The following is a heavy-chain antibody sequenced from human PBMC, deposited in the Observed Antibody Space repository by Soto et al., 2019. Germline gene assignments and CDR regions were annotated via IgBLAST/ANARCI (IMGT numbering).Heavy chain of an antibody. CDR1: GFIFSSYA. CDR3: TRADLTVTMSVFDP. V-gene: IGHV3-30-3*01. J-gene: IGHJ5*02. D-gene: IGHD4-17*01. Sequence: PGGSLRLSCAASGFIFSSYAMHWVRQAPGKGLEWVALISDDGSSKYYADSVKGRFTISRDNSKNTLDLQMNSLSADDTAVYYCTRADLTVTMSVFDPWGQGTLVTVSS. CDR2: ISDDGSSK.